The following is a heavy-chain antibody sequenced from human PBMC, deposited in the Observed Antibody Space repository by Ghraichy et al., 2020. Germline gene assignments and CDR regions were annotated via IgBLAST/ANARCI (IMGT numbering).Heavy chain of an antibody. CDR3: ARDRARYYYDSSGLLWEQSDAFDI. CDR1: GFTFSSYA. Sequence: GESLRLSCAASGFTFSSYAMHWVRQAPGKGLEWVAVISYDGSNKYYADSVKGRFTISRDNSKNTLYLQMNSLRAEDTAVYYCARDRARYYYDSSGLLWEQSDAFDIWGQGTMVTVSS. D-gene: IGHD3-22*01. CDR2: ISYDGSNK. J-gene: IGHJ3*02. V-gene: IGHV3-30*04.